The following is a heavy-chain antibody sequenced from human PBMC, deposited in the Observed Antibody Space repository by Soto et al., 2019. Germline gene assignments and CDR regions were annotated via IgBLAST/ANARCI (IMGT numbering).Heavy chain of an antibody. CDR3: ARVRCFNGLCHTADYGMDV. D-gene: IGHD2-8*01. J-gene: IGHJ6*02. V-gene: IGHV1-69*13. CDR2: IIPISGTT. CDR1: GDVFRSYG. Sequence: SVKVSCKAFGDVFRSYGINWVRQAPGQGLEWMGGIIPISGTTNYAQKFQGRVAITADESTDTVYMELSRLRSEDTAVYFCARVRCFNGLCHTADYGMDVWGQGTTVTVSS.